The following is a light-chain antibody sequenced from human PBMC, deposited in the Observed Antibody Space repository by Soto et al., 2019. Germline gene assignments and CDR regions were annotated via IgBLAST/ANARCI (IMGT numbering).Light chain of an antibody. CDR3: VTWDSNSRV. Sequence: QSVLTQSSSASASLGSSVKLTCTLSSGHSSYIIAWHQQQPGKGPRYLMKLEGSGSYNKGSGVPDRFSGSSSGADRYLTISKLRFEDEADYSCVTWDSNSRVFGGGTKLTVL. CDR1: SGHSSYI. V-gene: IGLV4-60*02. CDR2: LEGSGSY. J-gene: IGLJ3*02.